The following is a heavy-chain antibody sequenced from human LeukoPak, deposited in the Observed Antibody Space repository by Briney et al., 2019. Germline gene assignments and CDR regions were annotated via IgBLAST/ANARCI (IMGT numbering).Heavy chain of an antibody. CDR3: AREGIAAPDYYYYYMDV. J-gene: IGHJ6*03. Sequence: GGSLRLSCAASGFTFSSYWMSWVRQAPGKGLEWVANIKQDGSEKYYVDSVKGRFTISRDNAKNSLYLQMNSLRAEDTAVYYCAREGIAAPDYYYYYMDVWGKGTTVTVSS. D-gene: IGHD6-13*01. CDR2: IKQDGSEK. CDR1: GFTFSSYW. V-gene: IGHV3-7*01.